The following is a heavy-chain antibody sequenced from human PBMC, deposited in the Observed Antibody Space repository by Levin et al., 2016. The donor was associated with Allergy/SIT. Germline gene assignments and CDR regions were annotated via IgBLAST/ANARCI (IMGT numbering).Heavy chain of an antibody. V-gene: IGHV1-2*02. CDR2: VKAAEGNS. Sequence: ASVKVSCKASGYTFTGYYIHWVRQAPGQGLEWMGWVKAAEGNSALARNFQRRVTLTRDKSTDTAYMELTSLKSDDTATYFCARGWDLFWSFDVWGRGTLVTVS. D-gene: IGHD3-10*01. CDR1: GYTFTGYY. CDR3: ARGWDLFWSFDV. J-gene: IGHJ2*01.